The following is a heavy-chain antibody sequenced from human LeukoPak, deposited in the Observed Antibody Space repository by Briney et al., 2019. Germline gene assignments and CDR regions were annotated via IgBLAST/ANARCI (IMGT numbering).Heavy chain of an antibody. CDR1: GYTFTGYY. V-gene: IGHV1-18*04. D-gene: IGHD3-16*02. CDR3: ARDRPLITFGGVIVPSPDY. CDR2: ISAYNGNT. Sequence: GASVKVSCKASGYTFTGYYMHWVRQAPGRGLEWMGWISAYNGNTNYAQKLQGRVTMTTDTSTSTAYMELRSLRSDDTAVYYCARDRPLITFGGVIVPSPDYWGQGTLVTVSS. J-gene: IGHJ4*02.